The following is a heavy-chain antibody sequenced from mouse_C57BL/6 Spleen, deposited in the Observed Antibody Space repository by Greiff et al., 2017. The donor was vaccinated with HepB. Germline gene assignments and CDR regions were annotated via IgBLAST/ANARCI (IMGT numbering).Heavy chain of an antibody. CDR1: GFSFPSHG. V-gene: IGHV2-2*01. J-gene: IGHJ3*01. Sequence: VQLQQSGPGLVQPSQILSITCTVPGFSFPSHGLHWVRQSPGKGLVWLGVLWSGGSTDYNAAFISRLSISKDKSNSQVFFKMNSLQADDTAIYYCARNGLPPFAYWGQGTLVTVSA. D-gene: IGHD2-4*01. CDR2: LWSGGST. CDR3: ARNGLPPFAY.